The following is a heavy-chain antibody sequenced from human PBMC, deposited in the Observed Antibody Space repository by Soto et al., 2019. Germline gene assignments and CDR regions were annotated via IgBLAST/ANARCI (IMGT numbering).Heavy chain of an antibody. D-gene: IGHD3-22*01. CDR3: ASQYYDSSGHDY. CDR1: GFTFSSYA. Sequence: EVQLLESGGGLVQPGGSLRLSCAASGFTFSSYAMSWVRQAPGKGLEWVSAISGSGGSTYYADSVKGRFTIPRDNSKNTLYLQMNSLRAEDTAVYYCASQYYDSSGHDYWGQGTLVTVSS. J-gene: IGHJ4*02. V-gene: IGHV3-23*01. CDR2: ISGSGGST.